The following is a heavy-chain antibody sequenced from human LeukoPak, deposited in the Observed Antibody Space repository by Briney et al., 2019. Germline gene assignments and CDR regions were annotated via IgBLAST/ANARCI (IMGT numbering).Heavy chain of an antibody. D-gene: IGHD3-3*01. CDR2: IYYSGST. Sequence: TLSLTCTVSGGSISSGDYYWSWIRQPPGQGLEWIGYIYYSGSTYYNPSLKGRVTISVDTSKNQFSLKLSSVTAADTAVYYCARGLFGVVIDKFDYWGQGTLVTVSS. J-gene: IGHJ4*02. V-gene: IGHV4-30-4*08. CDR1: GGSISSGDYY. CDR3: ARGLFGVVIDKFDY.